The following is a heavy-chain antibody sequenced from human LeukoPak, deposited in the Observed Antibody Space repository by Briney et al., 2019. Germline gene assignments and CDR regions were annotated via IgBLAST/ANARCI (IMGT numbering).Heavy chain of an antibody. CDR3: ARERGILRGDAFDL. D-gene: IGHD1-26*01. CDR1: GVSFTTYY. V-gene: IGHV4-4*07. CDR2: IYSSGNT. J-gene: IGHJ3*01. Sequence: SETLSLTCTVSGVSFTTYYWAWIRQPAGKGPEWIGRIYSSGNTNYNPSLESRVTMSIDTSKHQFSLKLTSVSAADTAVYFCARERGILRGDAFDLWGQGTMVTVSS.